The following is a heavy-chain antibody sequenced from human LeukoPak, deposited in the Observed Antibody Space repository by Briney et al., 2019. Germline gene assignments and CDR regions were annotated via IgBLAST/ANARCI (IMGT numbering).Heavy chain of an antibody. CDR1: GGSISSYY. Sequence: PSETLSLTCTVSGGSISSYYWSWIRQPPGKGLEWIGYIYYSGSTNYNPSLKSRVTISVDTSKNQFSLKLSSVTAADTAVYYCARHGSSGYYDSLVDYWGQGTLVTVSS. V-gene: IGHV4-59*08. D-gene: IGHD3-22*01. CDR2: IYYSGST. CDR3: ARHGSSGYYDSLVDY. J-gene: IGHJ4*02.